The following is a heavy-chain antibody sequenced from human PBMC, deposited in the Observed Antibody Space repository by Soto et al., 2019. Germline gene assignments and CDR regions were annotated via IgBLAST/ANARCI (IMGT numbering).Heavy chain of an antibody. CDR1: GGSITSYY. Sequence: QVQLQESGPGLVKPLETLSLTCTVPGGSITSYYWSWVRQPPGKGLEWIGEIYYNGHINYNPSLKSRLTISLDTLKNQFAPRLSSVPAADTAVYYFATGRVYFGSESWGQGTLVTVSS. CDR3: ATGRVYFGSES. V-gene: IGHV4-59*01. D-gene: IGHD3-10*01. CDR2: IYYNGHI. J-gene: IGHJ5*02.